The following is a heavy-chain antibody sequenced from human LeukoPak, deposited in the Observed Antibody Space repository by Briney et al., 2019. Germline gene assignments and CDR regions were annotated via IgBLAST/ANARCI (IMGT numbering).Heavy chain of an antibody. CDR3: AIVLSHEY. CDR1: GFTFSSYA. D-gene: IGHD2-8*01. J-gene: IGHJ4*02. Sequence: GGSLRLSCAASGFTFSSYAMTWVRRDPGKGLEWVSGVSDSGDGTYYADSVKGRFTISRDDSKNTMYLQMKSLRDEDTALYYCAIVLSHEYWGQGPLVTVS. V-gene: IGHV3-23*01. CDR2: VSDSGDGT.